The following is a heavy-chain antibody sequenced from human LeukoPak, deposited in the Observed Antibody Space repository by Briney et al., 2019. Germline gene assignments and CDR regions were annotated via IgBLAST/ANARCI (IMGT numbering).Heavy chain of an antibody. CDR3: ARAFKLGYCSSTSCYYFDY. Sequence: PSETLSLTCTVSGGSISSSSYYWGWIRQPPGKGLEWIGSIYYSGSTYYNPSLKSRVTISVDTSKNQFSLKLSSVTAADTAVYYCARAFKLGYCSSTSCYYFDYWGQGTLVTVSS. CDR2: IYYSGST. CDR1: GGSISSSSYY. V-gene: IGHV4-39*01. D-gene: IGHD2-2*01. J-gene: IGHJ4*02.